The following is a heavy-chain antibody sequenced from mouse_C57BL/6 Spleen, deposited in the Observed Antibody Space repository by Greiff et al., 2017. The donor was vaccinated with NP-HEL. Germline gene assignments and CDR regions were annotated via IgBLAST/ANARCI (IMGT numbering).Heavy chain of an antibody. J-gene: IGHJ2*01. Sequence: VQLKESGGGLVKPGGSLKLSCAASGFTFSDYGMHWVRQAPEKGLEWVAYISSGSSTIYYADTVKGRFTISRDNAKNTLFLQMTSLRSEDTAMYYCARKHYYYGSSYGYFDYWGQGTTLTVSS. V-gene: IGHV5-17*01. D-gene: IGHD1-1*01. CDR3: ARKHYYYGSSYGYFDY. CDR2: ISSGSSTI. CDR1: GFTFSDYG.